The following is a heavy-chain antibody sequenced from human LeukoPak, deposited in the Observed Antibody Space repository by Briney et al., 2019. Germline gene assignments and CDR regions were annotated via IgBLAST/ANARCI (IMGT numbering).Heavy chain of an antibody. J-gene: IGHJ3*02. V-gene: IGHV1-3*01. D-gene: IGHD1-26*01. Sequence: ASVKVSCKASGYTFTSYAMHWVRQAPGQRLEWMGWINAGNGNTKYSQKFQGRVTITRDTSASTAYMELSSLRSEDTAVYYCARSGDPGHDAFDIWGQGTMVTVSS. CDR1: GYTFTSYA. CDR2: INAGNGNT. CDR3: ARSGDPGHDAFDI.